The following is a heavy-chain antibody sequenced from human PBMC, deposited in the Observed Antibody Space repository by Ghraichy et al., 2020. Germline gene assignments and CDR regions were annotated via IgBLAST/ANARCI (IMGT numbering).Heavy chain of an antibody. CDR1: GFTFSSYS. D-gene: IGHD3-10*01. V-gene: IGHV3-48*02. J-gene: IGHJ6*02. CDR2: ISSSSSTI. Sequence: GSLRLSCAASGFTFSSYSMNWVRQAPGKGLEWVSYISSSSSTIYYADSVKGRFTISRDNAKNSLYLQMNSLRDEDTAVYYCAGGYGWGDYYYGMDVWGQGTTVTVSS. CDR3: AGGYGWGDYYYGMDV.